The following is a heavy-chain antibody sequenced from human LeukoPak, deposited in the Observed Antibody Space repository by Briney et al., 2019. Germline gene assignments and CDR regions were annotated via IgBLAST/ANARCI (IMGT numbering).Heavy chain of an antibody. V-gene: IGHV3-23*01. Sequence: GRSLRLSFAASGFTFSSYAMSWVRQAPGKGLEWVSAINGSGGSTYYADSVKGRFTISRDNSKNTLYLQMNSLRAEDTAVYYCAKLVTMIVVVNYFDYWGQGTLVTVSS. D-gene: IGHD3-22*01. CDR3: AKLVTMIVVVNYFDY. J-gene: IGHJ4*02. CDR1: GFTFSSYA. CDR2: INGSGGST.